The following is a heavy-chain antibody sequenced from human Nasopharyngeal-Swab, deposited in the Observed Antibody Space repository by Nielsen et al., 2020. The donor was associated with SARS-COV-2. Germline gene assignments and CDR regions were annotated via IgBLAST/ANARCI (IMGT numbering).Heavy chain of an antibody. D-gene: IGHD6-13*01. Sequence: GATLVKPTQTLTLTCTFSGFSLSTSGMCVGWIRQPPGKALEWLALIDWDDDKYYSTSPKTRLTISKDTSKNQVVLTMTNMDPVDTATYYCARIRGSSSWYDYFDYWGQGTLVTVSS. J-gene: IGHJ4*02. V-gene: IGHV2-70*01. CDR2: IDWDDDK. CDR1: GFSLSTSGMC. CDR3: ARIRGSSSWYDYFDY.